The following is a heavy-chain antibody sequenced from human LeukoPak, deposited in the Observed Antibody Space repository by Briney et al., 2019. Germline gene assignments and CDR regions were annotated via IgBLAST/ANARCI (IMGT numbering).Heavy chain of an antibody. Sequence: PSQTLSLTCTVSGGSISSGDYYWRWIRQPPGKGLEWIGYIYYSGSTYYNPSLKSRVTISVDTSKNRFSLKLSSVTAADTAVYYCARSDAWDGSGSYDIWGQGTMVTVSS. CDR2: IYYSGST. J-gene: IGHJ3*02. CDR3: ARSDAWDGSGSYDI. V-gene: IGHV4-30-4*08. D-gene: IGHD3-10*01. CDR1: GGSISSGDYY.